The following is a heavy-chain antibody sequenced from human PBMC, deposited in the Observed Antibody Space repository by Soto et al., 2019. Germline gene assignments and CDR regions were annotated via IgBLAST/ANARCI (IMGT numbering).Heavy chain of an antibody. CDR1: GFIFSDFA. V-gene: IGHV3-23*01. J-gene: IGHJ2*01. D-gene: IGHD2-21*01. CDR2: VSVYGGST. CDR3: ARRPAGDSHWYFDL. Sequence: DVQLLESGGDLVQPGESLRLSCAASGFIFSDFATSWVRQTPGKGLEWVSAVSVYGGSTHYSDAVKGRFTISRDNSRDTLFLQMNSLRAEDTAVYYCARRPAGDSHWYFDLWGRGTLVTVSS.